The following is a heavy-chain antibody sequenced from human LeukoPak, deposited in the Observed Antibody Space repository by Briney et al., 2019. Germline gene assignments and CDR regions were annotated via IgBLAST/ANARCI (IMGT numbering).Heavy chain of an antibody. CDR2: IYNSGST. CDR3: ARRSSGWQYFDN. J-gene: IGHJ4*02. CDR1: GGSISSYY. D-gene: IGHD6-19*01. Sequence: PSETLSLICTVSGGSISSYYWNWIRQPPGKGLEWIGYIYNSGSTNYNPSLESRVTISVDTSKNQFSLKLSSVTAADTAVYYCARRSSGWQYFDNWGQGTLVTVSS. V-gene: IGHV4-4*09.